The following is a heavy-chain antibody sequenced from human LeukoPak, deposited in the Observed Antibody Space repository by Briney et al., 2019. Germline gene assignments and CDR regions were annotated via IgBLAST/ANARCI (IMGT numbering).Heavy chain of an antibody. CDR1: GGSIRSSY. CDR2: LFYNGNT. V-gene: IGHV4-59*01. D-gene: IGHD3-10*01. J-gene: IGHJ2*01. Sequence: SETLSLTCTVSGGSIRSSYGSWIRQPPGKGLEWIGYLFYNGNTNYNSSLKSRVTISVDTSKNQFSLKLNSLPAADTAVYFCARDQGWGDWYFDLWGRGTLVTVSS. CDR3: ARDQGWGDWYFDL.